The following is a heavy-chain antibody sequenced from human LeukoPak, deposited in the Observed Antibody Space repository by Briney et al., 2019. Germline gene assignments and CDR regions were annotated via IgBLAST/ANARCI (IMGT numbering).Heavy chain of an antibody. Sequence: GGSLILSCAASGFTFSSYAMSWVRQAPGKGLEWVSAISGSGGSTYYADSVKGRSTISRDNSKNTLYLQMNSLRAEDTAVYYCAKDALWFGELFFDYWGQGTLVTVSS. J-gene: IGHJ4*02. CDR3: AKDALWFGELFFDY. CDR1: GFTFSSYA. D-gene: IGHD3-10*01. V-gene: IGHV3-23*01. CDR2: ISGSGGST.